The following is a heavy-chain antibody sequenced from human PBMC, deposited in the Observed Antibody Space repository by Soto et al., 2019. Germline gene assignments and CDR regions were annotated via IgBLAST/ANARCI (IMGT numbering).Heavy chain of an antibody. V-gene: IGHV4-34*01. CDR1: GGSFSCYY. Sequence: SKALSLTCAVYGGSFSCYYWSWIRQPPGKGLEWIGEINHSVSTNYNPSLKRRVTISVDTSKNQFSLKLSSVTAADTAVYYCVRGHDYVWGSYRYCGSYFDYWGQGTLVTVSS. J-gene: IGHJ4*02. CDR3: VRGHDYVWGSYRYCGSYFDY. D-gene: IGHD3-16*02. CDR2: INHSVST.